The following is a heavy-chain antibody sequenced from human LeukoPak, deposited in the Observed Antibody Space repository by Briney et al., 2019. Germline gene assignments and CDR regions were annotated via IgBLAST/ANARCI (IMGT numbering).Heavy chain of an antibody. V-gene: IGHV3-7*01. CDR3: ARGGYSYWPYWYFDL. J-gene: IGHJ2*01. Sequence: GGSLRLSCAASGFTFSSYWMSWVRQAPGKGLEWVANIKEDGSEKYYVDSVKGRFTISRDNAKNSLFLQVNSLRAEDTAVYYCARGGYSYWPYWYFDLWGRGTLVTVSS. CDR2: IKEDGSEK. CDR1: GFTFSSYW. D-gene: IGHD5-18*01.